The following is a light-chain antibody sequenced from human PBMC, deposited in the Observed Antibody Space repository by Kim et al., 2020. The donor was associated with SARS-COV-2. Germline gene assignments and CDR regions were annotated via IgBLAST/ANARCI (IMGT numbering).Light chain of an antibody. V-gene: IGKV1-39*01. Sequence: DIQMTQPPSSLSASVGDRVTITCRASQSVSPSLNWYQQRPGEAPKLLIYAVSNLQSGVPSRFSGSGSGTDFTLTISSLQPEDFAIYYCQQSHDFPYNFGQGTKLEIK. CDR1: QSVSPS. J-gene: IGKJ2*01. CDR3: QQSHDFPYN. CDR2: AVS.